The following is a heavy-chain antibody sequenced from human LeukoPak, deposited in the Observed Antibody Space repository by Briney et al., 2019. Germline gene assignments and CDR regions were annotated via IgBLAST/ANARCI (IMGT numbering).Heavy chain of an antibody. J-gene: IGHJ4*02. CDR3: ARLVIREVYFDY. V-gene: IGHV4-39*01. CDR1: GGSISSSSYY. Sequence: SETLSLTCIVSGGSISSSSYYWGWIRQPPGKGLEWIGSIYYSGSTYYNPSLKSRVTISVDTSKNQFSLKLSSVTAADTAVYYCARLVIREVYFDYWGQGTLVTVSS. CDR2: IYYSGST.